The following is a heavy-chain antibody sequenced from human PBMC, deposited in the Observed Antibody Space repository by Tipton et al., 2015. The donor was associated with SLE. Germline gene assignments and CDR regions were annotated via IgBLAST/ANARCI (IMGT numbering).Heavy chain of an antibody. V-gene: IGHV3-23*03. J-gene: IGHJ4*02. Sequence: SLRLSCAASGFTFSSYAMSWVRQAPGKGLEWVSVIYSGGSTYYADSVKGRSTISRDNSKNTLYLQMNSLRAEDTAVYYCAREGVATFTLDYWGQGTLVTVSS. CDR1: GFTFSSYA. CDR3: AREGVATFTLDY. D-gene: IGHD5-12*01. CDR2: IYSGGST.